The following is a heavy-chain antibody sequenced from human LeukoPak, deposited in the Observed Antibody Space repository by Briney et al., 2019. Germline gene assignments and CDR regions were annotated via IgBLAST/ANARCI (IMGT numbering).Heavy chain of an antibody. J-gene: IGHJ4*02. Sequence: GGSLRLSCAASGFTFSSYEMNWGRQAPGKGLEWLSSISSSGSTIYYADSVKGRFTISRDNAKNSLYLQMNSLRAEDTAVYYCARSPFGVVIGVFDYWGQGTLVTVSS. CDR3: ARSPFGVVIGVFDY. V-gene: IGHV3-48*03. CDR1: GFTFSSYE. CDR2: ISSSGSTI. D-gene: IGHD3-3*01.